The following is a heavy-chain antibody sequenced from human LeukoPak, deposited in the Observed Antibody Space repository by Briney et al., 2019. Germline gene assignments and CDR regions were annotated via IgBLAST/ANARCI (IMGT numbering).Heavy chain of an antibody. CDR1: GFTFSSYG. D-gene: IGHD3-10*01. CDR3: AKDLALNYYGSGSYYDY. CDR2: IAYDGSNK. V-gene: IGHV3-30*18. Sequence: GGSLRLSCAASGFTFSSYGMHWVRQAPGKGLEWVAVIAYDGSNKYYADSVKGRFTISRDNSKNTLYLQMNSLRAEDTAVYYCAKDLALNYYGSGSYYDYWGQGTLVTVSS. J-gene: IGHJ4*02.